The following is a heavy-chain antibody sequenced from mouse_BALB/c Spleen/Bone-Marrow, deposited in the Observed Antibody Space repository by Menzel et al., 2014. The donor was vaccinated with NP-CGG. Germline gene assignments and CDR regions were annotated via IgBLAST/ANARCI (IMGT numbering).Heavy chain of an antibody. V-gene: IGHV1-39*01. CDR1: GYSFTGYN. D-gene: IGHD1-1*01. J-gene: IGHJ2*01. CDR3: ARKGLLRFFDY. CDR2: IDPYYGST. Sequence: CGPELEKPGASVKISCKASGYSFTGYNMNWVKRSNGKSLGWIGNIDPYYGSTNYNQKFKGKATLTVDKSSSTAYMQLKSLTSEDSAVYYCARKGLLRFFDYWGQGTTLTVSS.